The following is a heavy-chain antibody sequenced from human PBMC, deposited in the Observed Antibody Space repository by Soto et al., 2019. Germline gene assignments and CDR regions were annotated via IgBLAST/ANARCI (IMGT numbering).Heavy chain of an antibody. Sequence: PSETLSLTCTVSGGSISSYYWSWIRQPPGKGLEWIGYIYYSGSTNYNPSLKSRVTISVDTSKNQFSLKLSSVTAADTAVYYCARTISYYGMDVWGQGTTVTVSS. J-gene: IGHJ6*02. CDR1: GGSISSYY. V-gene: IGHV4-59*01. CDR3: ARTISYYGMDV. CDR2: IYYSGST. D-gene: IGHD3-3*01.